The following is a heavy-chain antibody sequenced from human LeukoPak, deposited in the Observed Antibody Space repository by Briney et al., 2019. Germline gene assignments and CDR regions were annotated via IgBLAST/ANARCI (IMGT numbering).Heavy chain of an antibody. CDR1: GFTFSRYW. V-gene: IGHV3-74*01. CDR2: INNDGSST. CDR3: AREHGITGTTDYYYYMDV. D-gene: IGHD1/OR15-1a*01. J-gene: IGHJ6*03. Sequence: GESLKISCAASGFTFSRYWMHWVRQAPGKGLMRVSRINNDGSSTSYADSVKGRFTISRDNAKNTLYLQMNSLRAEDTAVYYCAREHGITGTTDYYYYMDVWGKGTTVTVSS.